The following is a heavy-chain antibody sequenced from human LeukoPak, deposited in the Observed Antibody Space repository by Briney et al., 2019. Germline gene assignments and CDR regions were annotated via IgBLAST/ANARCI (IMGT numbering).Heavy chain of an antibody. CDR2: IYSGGST. V-gene: IGHV3-66*01. Sequence: GGSLRLSCAASGFTASSNYMSWVRQAPGKGLEWVSVIYSGGSTYYADSVKGRFTISRDNSKNTLYLQMNSLRAEETAVYYCAREGTGDPHYNYYYGMDVWGQGTTVTVSS. CDR1: GFTASSNY. CDR3: AREGTGDPHYNYYYGMDV. J-gene: IGHJ6*02. D-gene: IGHD7-27*01.